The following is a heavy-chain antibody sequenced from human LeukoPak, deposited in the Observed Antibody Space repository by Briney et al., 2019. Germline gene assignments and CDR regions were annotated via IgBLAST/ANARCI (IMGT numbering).Heavy chain of an antibody. D-gene: IGHD3-22*01. J-gene: IGHJ4*02. CDR1: GYSISGGYY. V-gene: IGHV4-38-2*01. Sequence: SETLSLTCGVSGYSISGGYYWGWIRQSPGKGLEWIATIFHTGSIYHNPSLKSRVILSVDTSKNQFSLKLSSVTAADTAVYYCARGNSDPHYYDSSGQLAPDWGQGTLVTVSS. CDR3: ARGNSDPHYYDSSGQLAPD. CDR2: IFHTGSI.